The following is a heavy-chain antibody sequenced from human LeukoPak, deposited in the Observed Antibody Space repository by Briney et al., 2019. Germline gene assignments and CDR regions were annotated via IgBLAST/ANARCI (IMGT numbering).Heavy chain of an antibody. J-gene: IGHJ4*02. D-gene: IGHD1-1*01. V-gene: IGHV3-43*01. CDR3: AKDIGGFNSGTLDY. CDR2: ISWDGGRT. Sequence: PGGSLRLSCAASGFTFDDYTMHWVRQVPGKGLEWVSLISWDGGRTSYADSVKGRFTVSRDNSKKSLYLQMNSLNSEDSALYYCAKDIGGFNSGTLDYWGQGTLVTVSS. CDR1: GFTFDDYT.